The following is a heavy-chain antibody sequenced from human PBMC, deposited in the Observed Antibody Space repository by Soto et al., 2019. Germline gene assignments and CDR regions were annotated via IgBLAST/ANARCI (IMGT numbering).Heavy chain of an antibody. Sequence: EVQLVESGGGLVKPGGSLRLSCAASGFTFSSYSMNWVRQAPGKGLEWVSSISSSSSYIYYADSVKGRFTISRDNAKNSLYLQMNSLRAEDTAVYYCAKVVGATQTPFFDYWGQGTLVTVSS. CDR1: GFTFSSYS. CDR3: AKVVGATQTPFFDY. CDR2: ISSSSSYI. V-gene: IGHV3-21*01. J-gene: IGHJ4*02. D-gene: IGHD1-26*01.